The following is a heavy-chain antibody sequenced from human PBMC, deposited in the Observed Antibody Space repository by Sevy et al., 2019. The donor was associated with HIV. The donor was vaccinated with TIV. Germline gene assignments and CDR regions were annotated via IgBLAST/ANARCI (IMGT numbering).Heavy chain of an antibody. D-gene: IGHD5-18*01. CDR2: ISMSGNHI. Sequence: GSLRLSCAASGFTFRSYTMNWLRQAPGKGLEWVACISMSGNHIYYADSVKGRFTISRDNAKNSVFQQLNSLRVDDTAVYYCARAPMGTVSRYSFGSDFDSWGRGTQVTVSS. J-gene: IGHJ4*02. CDR3: ARAPMGTVSRYSFGSDFDS. V-gene: IGHV3-21*01. CDR1: GFTFRSYT.